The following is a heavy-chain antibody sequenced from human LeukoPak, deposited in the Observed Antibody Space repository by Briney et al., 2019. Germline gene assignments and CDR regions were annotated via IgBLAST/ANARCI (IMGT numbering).Heavy chain of an antibody. Sequence: PGGSLRLSCAASGFTFSSFNMNWVRQAPGKGLEWLAFIRYDGSNKNYADSVKGRFTISRDNTKNSLYLQMNSLRAEDTAVYYCAKDWAIAGSYYCMDVWGKGTTVTISS. CDR3: AKDWAIAGSYYCMDV. J-gene: IGHJ6*03. D-gene: IGHD2-2*01. CDR2: IRYDGSNK. CDR1: GFTFSSFN. V-gene: IGHV3-30*02.